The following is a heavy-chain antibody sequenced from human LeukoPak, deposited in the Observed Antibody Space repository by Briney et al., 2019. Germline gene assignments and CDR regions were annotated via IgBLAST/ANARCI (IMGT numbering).Heavy chain of an antibody. CDR1: GYTFTSYG. CDR3: AREPGGGFRYNWFDP. D-gene: IGHD2-2*01. Sequence: ASVKVSCKTSGYTFTSYGVTWVRQAPGQGLEWMGWISGYNGNTNYAQKLQGRVTMTTDTSTSTAYMELRSLRSDDTAVYYCAREPGGGFRYNWFDPWGQGTLVTVSS. CDR2: ISGYNGNT. V-gene: IGHV1-18*01. J-gene: IGHJ5*02.